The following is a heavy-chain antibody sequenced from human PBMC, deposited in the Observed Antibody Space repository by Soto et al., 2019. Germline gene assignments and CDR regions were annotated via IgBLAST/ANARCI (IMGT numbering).Heavy chain of an antibody. CDR2: IIPILTTP. V-gene: IGHV1-69*01. J-gene: IGHJ6*02. D-gene: IGHD2-8*02. Sequence: QVQLVQSAAEVKKTGSSVKVSCKASGGTFSIYGFSWVRQAPGQGPEWIGGIIPILTTPNYAQKFHGRVTIVADESTTTVYMELSSLKSEDTAVYYCATSVGIAPTGEDGMDVWGQGTSVTVSS. CDR1: GGTFSIYG. CDR3: ATSVGIAPTGEDGMDV.